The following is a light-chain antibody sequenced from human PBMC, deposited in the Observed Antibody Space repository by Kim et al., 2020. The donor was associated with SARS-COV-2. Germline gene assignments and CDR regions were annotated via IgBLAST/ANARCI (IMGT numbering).Light chain of an antibody. CDR3: ATWDSSLSVGV. Sequence: QSVLTQPPSVSAAPGQKVTISCSGSRSNIGNNPVFWYQQFPGTAPKLITYDNDKRPSGIPDRFSNSKSSTSATLGITGLRTGDEADYYCATWDSSLSVGVFGGGTQPTVL. CDR1: RSNIGNNP. CDR2: DND. J-gene: IGLJ3*02. V-gene: IGLV1-51*01.